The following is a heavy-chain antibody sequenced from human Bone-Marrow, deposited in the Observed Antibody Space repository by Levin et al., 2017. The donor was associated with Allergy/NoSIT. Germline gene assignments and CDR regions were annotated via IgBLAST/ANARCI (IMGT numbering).Heavy chain of an antibody. Sequence: GGSLRLSCIASGILVTTKYMTWVRQAPGKGLEWVAVIYSGGSSIYADSVKGRFIISRDKSTNTVFRQMNNLRGEDTAVYYCAVSELVGVTAGFDIWGQGTMVTVSS. CDR3: AVSELVGVTAGFDI. V-gene: IGHV3-53*01. J-gene: IGHJ3*02. CDR2: IYSGGSS. D-gene: IGHD1-26*01. CDR1: GILVTTKY.